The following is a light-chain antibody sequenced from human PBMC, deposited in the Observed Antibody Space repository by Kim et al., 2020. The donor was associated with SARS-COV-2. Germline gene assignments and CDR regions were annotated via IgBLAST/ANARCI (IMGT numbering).Light chain of an antibody. CDR2: SND. Sequence: GQRVTISCSGSSSNIGNNTVNWYKQLPGTAPRLLIYSNDERPSGVPDRFSGSKSGTSASRAISGLQSEDEANYYCAAWDDSLNGWVFGGGTQLTVL. J-gene: IGLJ3*02. CDR1: SSNIGNNT. CDR3: AAWDDSLNGWV. V-gene: IGLV1-44*01.